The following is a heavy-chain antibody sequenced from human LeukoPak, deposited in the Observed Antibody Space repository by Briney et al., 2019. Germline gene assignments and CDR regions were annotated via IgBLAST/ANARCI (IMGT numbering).Heavy chain of an antibody. CDR2: ISRSGDST. CDR1: GFTFSNYG. CDR3: ARKGAGLDAFDL. Sequence: GGSLRLSCAASGFTFSNYGMSWVRQAPGKGLEWVSSISRSGDSTHYADSVKGRFVISRDTSKNTLHLQMNSLTAGDTAVYYCARKGAGLDAFDLWGQGTVVTVSS. V-gene: IGHV3-23*01. J-gene: IGHJ3*01. D-gene: IGHD3/OR15-3a*01.